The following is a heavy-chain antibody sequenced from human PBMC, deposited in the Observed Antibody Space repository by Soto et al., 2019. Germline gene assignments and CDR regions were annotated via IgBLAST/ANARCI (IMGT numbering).Heavy chain of an antibody. CDR3: ARSREAGSHSNFDY. CDR2: INPNSGGT. J-gene: IGHJ4*02. V-gene: IGHV1-2*02. D-gene: IGHD6-19*01. CDR1: GYTFTGYY. Sequence: QVQLVQSGAEVKKPGASVKVSCKASGYTFTGYYIHWVRQAPGQGLEWMGWINPNSGGTYFAQKCQGRVTMTRDTSISTTYMVLSRLRSDDTAVYYCARSREAGSHSNFDYWGQGTLVTVSS.